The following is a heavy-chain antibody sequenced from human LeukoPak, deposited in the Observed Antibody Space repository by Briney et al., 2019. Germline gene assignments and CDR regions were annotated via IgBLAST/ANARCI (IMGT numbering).Heavy chain of an antibody. J-gene: IGHJ4*02. CDR3: ARDGRGYSYGYYFDY. CDR1: GYTFTSYY. D-gene: IGHD5-18*01. CDR2: INPSGGST. V-gene: IGHV1-46*01. Sequence: GASVKVSCKASGYTFTSYYMYWVRQAPGQGLEWMGIINPSGGSTSYAQKFQGRVTMTRDTSTSTVYMELSSLRSEDTAVYYCARDGRGYSYGYYFDYWGQGTLVTVSS.